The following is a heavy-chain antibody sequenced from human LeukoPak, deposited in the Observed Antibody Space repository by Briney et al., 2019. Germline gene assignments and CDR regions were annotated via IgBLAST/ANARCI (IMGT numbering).Heavy chain of an antibody. CDR3: AREPIAAAGTVWDY. Sequence: SQTLSLTCTVSGGSISSGGYYWSWIRQHPGKGLEWIGYIYYSGSTYYNPSLKSRVTISVDTSKNQFSLKLSSVTAADTAVYYCAREPIAAAGTVWDYWGQGTLVTVSS. J-gene: IGHJ4*02. D-gene: IGHD6-13*01. CDR2: IYYSGST. CDR1: GGSISSGGYY. V-gene: IGHV4-31*03.